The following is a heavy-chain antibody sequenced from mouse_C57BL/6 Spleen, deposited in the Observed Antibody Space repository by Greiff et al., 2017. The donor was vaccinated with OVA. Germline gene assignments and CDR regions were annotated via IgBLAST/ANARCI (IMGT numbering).Heavy chain of an antibody. CDR1: GYTFTSYW. Sequence: QVQLQQSGPELVKPGASVKLSCKASGYTFTSYWMQWVKQRPGQGLEWIGEIDPSDSYTNYNQKFKGKATLTVDTSSSTAYMQLSSLTSEDSAVYYCARLGGSSYDFDYWGQGTTLTVSS. V-gene: IGHV1-50*01. D-gene: IGHD1-1*01. CDR3: ARLGGSSYDFDY. CDR2: IDPSDSYT. J-gene: IGHJ2*01.